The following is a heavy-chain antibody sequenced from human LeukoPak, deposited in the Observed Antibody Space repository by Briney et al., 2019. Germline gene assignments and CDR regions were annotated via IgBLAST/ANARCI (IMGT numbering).Heavy chain of an antibody. CDR1: GGTFSSYA. D-gene: IGHD3-10*01. CDR3: AVWFGEFTFDY. CDR2: IIPILGIA. J-gene: IGHJ4*02. Sequence: GASVKVSCKASGGTFSSYAISWVRQAPGQGLEWMGRIIPILGIANYAQKFQGRVTITRDTSASTAYMELSSLRSEDTAVYYCAVWFGEFTFDYWGQGTLVTVSS. V-gene: IGHV1-69*04.